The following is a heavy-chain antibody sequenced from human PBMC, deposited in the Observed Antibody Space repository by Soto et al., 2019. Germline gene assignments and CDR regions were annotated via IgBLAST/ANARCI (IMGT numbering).Heavy chain of an antibody. CDR3: TTDHQVGRGVCDYSQPSDY. CDR1: GFTFSNAW. Sequence: GGSLRLSCAASGFTFSNAWMSWVRQAPGKGLEWVGSIKSKTDGGTTDYAATVKGRFTSSRDDSKNKLYLQMNSLKTEDTAVYYCTTDHQVGRGVCDYSQPSDYWGQGTLVTVSS. CDR2: IKSKTDGGTT. V-gene: IGHV3-15*01. D-gene: IGHD3-10*01. J-gene: IGHJ4*02.